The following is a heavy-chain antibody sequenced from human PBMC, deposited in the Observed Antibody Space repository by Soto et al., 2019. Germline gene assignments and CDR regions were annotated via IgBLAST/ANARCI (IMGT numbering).Heavy chain of an antibody. Sequence: QVQLQESGPGLVKPSQTLSLTCTVSGGSISSGDYYWSWIRQPPGKGLEWIGYIYYSGSTYYNPSLKSRATISVDTSKNQFSLKLSSVTAADTAVYYCARDSTVYGNYYYGMDVWGQGTTVTVSS. V-gene: IGHV4-30-4*01. CDR2: IYYSGST. J-gene: IGHJ6*02. CDR3: ARDSTVYGNYYYGMDV. CDR1: GGSISSGDYY. D-gene: IGHD1-20*01.